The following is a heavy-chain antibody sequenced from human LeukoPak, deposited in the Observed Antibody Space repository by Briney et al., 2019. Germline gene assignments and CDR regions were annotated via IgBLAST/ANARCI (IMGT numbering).Heavy chain of an antibody. D-gene: IGHD2-21*02. V-gene: IGHV1-46*01. CDR1: GYTFTSYY. J-gene: IGHJ6*02. CDR2: INPSGGST. CDR3: AREDATARAGYYGMDV. Sequence: ASVKVSCKASGYTFTSYYMHWVRQAPGQGLEWMGIINPSGGSTSYAQKFQGRVTMTRDTSTSTVYMELSSLRSEDTAVYYCAREDATARAGYYGMDVWGQGTTVTVSS.